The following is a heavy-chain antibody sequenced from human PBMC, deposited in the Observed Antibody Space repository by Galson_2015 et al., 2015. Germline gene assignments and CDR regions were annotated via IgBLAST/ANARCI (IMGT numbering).Heavy chain of an antibody. D-gene: IGHD2/OR15-2a*01. J-gene: IGHJ4*02. V-gene: IGHV4-39*01. CDR3: ARQHIKILGGGRFDD. CDR2: ISYSGTT. CDR1: GASISSSNYY. Sequence: ETLSLTCTVSGASISSSNYYWGWIRQPPGKGLEWIGSISYSGTTYYNPSLKSRVTISTSKNQFSLKLSSVTAADTAVYYCARQHIKILGGGRFDDWGQGTLVTVSS.